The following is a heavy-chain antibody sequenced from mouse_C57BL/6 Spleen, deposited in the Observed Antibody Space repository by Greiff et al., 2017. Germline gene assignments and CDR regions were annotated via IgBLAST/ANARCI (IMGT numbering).Heavy chain of an antibody. CDR1: GYTFTSYW. CDR3: ASSITTVMDTGDYTMDY. V-gene: IGHV1-61*01. D-gene: IGHD2-3*01. Sequence: QVQLQQPGAELVRPGSSVKLSCKASGYTFTSYWMDWVKQRPGQGLEWIGNIYPSDSETNYNQKFKDKATMTVDTSSSTAYMQHSSLTSEDSAVYYGASSITTVMDTGDYTMDYWGQGTSVTVSS. J-gene: IGHJ4*01. CDR2: IYPSDSET.